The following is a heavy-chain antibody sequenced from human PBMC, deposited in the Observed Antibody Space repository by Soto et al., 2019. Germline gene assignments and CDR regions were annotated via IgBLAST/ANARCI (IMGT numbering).Heavy chain of an antibody. CDR2: ISAYNGNT. V-gene: IGHV1-18*04. CDR3: ARDLPEGLLYGYYYYGMDV. D-gene: IGHD1-26*01. J-gene: IGHJ6*02. CDR1: GYTFTSYG. Sequence: ASVKVSCKASGYTFTSYGISWVRQAPGQGLEWMGWISAYNGNTNYAQKLRGRVTMTTDTSTSTAYMELRSLRSDDTAVYYCARDLPEGLLYGYYYYGMDVWGQGTTVTVSS.